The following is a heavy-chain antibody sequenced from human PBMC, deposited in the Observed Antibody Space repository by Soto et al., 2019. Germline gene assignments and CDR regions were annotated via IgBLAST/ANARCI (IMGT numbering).Heavy chain of an antibody. CDR2: IGDSGAST. CDR1: GFTFSDYA. Sequence: GGSLRLSCAASGFTFSDYAMSWVRQAPGKGLEWVPSIGDSGASTYFAGSVKGRFTIFRDNSKDTVSLQMNSLRAEDTAVYYCAKGGPRDGYKDFDYWGQGTPVTVSS. CDR3: AKGGPRDGYKDFDY. V-gene: IGHV3-23*01. J-gene: IGHJ4*02. D-gene: IGHD5-12*01.